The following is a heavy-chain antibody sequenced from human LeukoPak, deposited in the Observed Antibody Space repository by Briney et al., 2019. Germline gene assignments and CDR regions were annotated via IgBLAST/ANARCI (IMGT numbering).Heavy chain of an antibody. CDR1: GYSISSGYY. J-gene: IGHJ3*02. V-gene: IGHV4-38-2*01. CDR2: IYHSGST. D-gene: IGHD2-15*01. CDR3: ASEVAKGAFDI. Sequence: SETLSLTCAVSGYSISSGYYWGWIRPPPGKGLEWIGSIYHSGSTYYNPSLKSRVTISVDTSKNQFSLKLSSVTAADTAAYYCASEVAKGAFDIWGQGTMVTVSS.